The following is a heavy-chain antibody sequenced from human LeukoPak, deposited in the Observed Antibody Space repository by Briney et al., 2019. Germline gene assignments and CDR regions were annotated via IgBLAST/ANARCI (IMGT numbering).Heavy chain of an antibody. Sequence: SQTLSLTCTVSGGSISSGRYYWSWIRQPPGKGLEWIGRVYTTGSTNYSPSLKSRVTISVDTSKNQFSLKLRSVTAADTAVYYCELAGDDEGPYYFDYWGQGTLVTVSS. CDR2: VYTTGST. CDR1: GGSISSGRYY. J-gene: IGHJ4*02. D-gene: IGHD3-16*01. V-gene: IGHV4-61*02. CDR3: ELAGDDEGPYYFDY.